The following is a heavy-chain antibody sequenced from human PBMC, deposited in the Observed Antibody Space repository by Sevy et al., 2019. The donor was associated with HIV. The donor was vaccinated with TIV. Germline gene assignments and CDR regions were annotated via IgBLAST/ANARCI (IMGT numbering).Heavy chain of an antibody. Sequence: GGSLRLSCVASEFIFSSHAVSWVRRAPVKGLEWVSAISGDGENTHYADSVRGRFTISRDNVKNTLYLQMNSLRAEDTALYSCARDGRGISAFDIWGPGTMVTVSS. D-gene: IGHD3-3*02. CDR3: ARDGRGISAFDI. CDR1: EFIFSSHA. V-gene: IGHV3-23*01. J-gene: IGHJ3*02. CDR2: ISGDGENT.